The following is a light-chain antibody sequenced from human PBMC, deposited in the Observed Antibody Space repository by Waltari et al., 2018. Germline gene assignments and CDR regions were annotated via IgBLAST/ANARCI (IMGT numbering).Light chain of an antibody. CDR3: QQYYSYPRT. V-gene: IGKV1-5*01. Sequence: DILMTQSPSTLPASVGDRVTITCRASQSISGWLAWYQQQPGKAPKILISDVSSLESGVPSRFSGSGSGTKFTLTISSLQPDDFATYYCQQYYSYPRTFGQGTKLEIK. CDR1: QSISGW. J-gene: IGKJ2*02. CDR2: DVS.